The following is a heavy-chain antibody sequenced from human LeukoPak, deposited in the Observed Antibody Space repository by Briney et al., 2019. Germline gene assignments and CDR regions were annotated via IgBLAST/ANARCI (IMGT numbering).Heavy chain of an antibody. D-gene: IGHD1-26*01. CDR3: ARRYSGSYYVDY. CDR1: GGSISSSSYY. CDR2: IYYSGST. Sequence: SETLSLTCTVSGGSISSSSYYWGWIRQPPGKGLEWIGSIYYSGSTYYNPSLKSRVTISVDTSKNQFSLKLSSVTAADTAVYYCARRYSGSYYVDYWSQGTLVTVSS. V-gene: IGHV4-39*01. J-gene: IGHJ4*02.